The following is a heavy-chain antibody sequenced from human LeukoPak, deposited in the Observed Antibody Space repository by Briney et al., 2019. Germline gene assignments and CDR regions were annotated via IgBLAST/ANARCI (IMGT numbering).Heavy chain of an antibody. Sequence: GGSLRLSCAASGFTFSSYGMHWVRQAPGKGLEWVSAISGSGGSTYYADSVKGRFTISRDNSKNTLYLQMNSLRAEDTAVYYCAKAVYDSSGYPSDYWGQGTLVTVSS. J-gene: IGHJ4*02. CDR3: AKAVYDSSGYPSDY. V-gene: IGHV3-23*01. CDR2: ISGSGGST. D-gene: IGHD3-22*01. CDR1: GFTFSSYG.